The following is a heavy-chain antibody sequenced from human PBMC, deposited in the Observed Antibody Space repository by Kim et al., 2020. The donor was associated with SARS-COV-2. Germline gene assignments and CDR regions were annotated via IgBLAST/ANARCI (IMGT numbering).Heavy chain of an antibody. CDR1: GFIFSSHA. D-gene: IGHD2-8*02. CDR3: AKEAKSIPLVEFDC. Sequence: GGSLRLSCAASGFIFSSHAMTWVRQAPGKGLEWVSSISGSGGNTYYADSVKGRFTISRDNSKNALFLQMNILRAEDTALYYCAKEAKSIPLVEFDCWGQG. CDR2: ISGSGGNT. V-gene: IGHV3-23*01. J-gene: IGHJ4*02.